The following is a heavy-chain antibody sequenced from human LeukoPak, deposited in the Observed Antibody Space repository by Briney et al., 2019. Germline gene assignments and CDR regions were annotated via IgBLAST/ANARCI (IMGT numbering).Heavy chain of an antibody. CDR2: IVIGGDT. CDR3: ARGEFYGSGSYLFDY. D-gene: IGHD3-10*01. J-gene: IGHJ4*02. Sequence: GGSLRLSCGASGFTFRNYDMHWVRQAAGKGLEWVSTIVIGGDTYYPGSVKGRFTISRENAKNSLYLQMNSLRAGDTAVYYCARGEFYGSGSYLFDYWGQGTLVVVSS. CDR1: GFTFRNYD. V-gene: IGHV3-13*01.